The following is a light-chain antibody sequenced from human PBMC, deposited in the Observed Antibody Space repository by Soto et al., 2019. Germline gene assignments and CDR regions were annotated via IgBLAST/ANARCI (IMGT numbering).Light chain of an antibody. Sequence: DIQMTQSPSTLSSSVGDRVTITCRASQSIYKFLAWYQQKPGKAPDLLIYKASTLESGVPSRFNGSGSGTEFSLQITSLQSEDFATYYCQQYHSDSPWTFGPGTKVDIK. V-gene: IGKV1-5*03. CDR2: KAS. J-gene: IGKJ1*01. CDR3: QQYHSDSPWT. CDR1: QSIYKF.